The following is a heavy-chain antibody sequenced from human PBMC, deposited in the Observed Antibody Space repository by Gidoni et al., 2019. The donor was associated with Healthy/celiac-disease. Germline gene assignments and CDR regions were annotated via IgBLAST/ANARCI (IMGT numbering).Heavy chain of an antibody. CDR1: GFTFSSYA. Sequence: EVQLLESGGGLVQPGGSLRLSCAASGFTFSSYAMSWVRQAPGKGLEGVSAISGSGSSTYYADSVKGRFTISRDNSKNTLFLQMNSLRAEETAIYYCARVVPAAIWGQGTLVTVSS. D-gene: IGHD2-2*01. J-gene: IGHJ4*02. CDR3: ARVVPAAI. CDR2: ISGSGSST. V-gene: IGHV3-23*01.